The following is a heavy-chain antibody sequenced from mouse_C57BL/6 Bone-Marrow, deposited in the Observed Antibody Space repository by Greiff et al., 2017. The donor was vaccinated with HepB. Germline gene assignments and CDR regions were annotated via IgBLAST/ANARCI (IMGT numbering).Heavy chain of an antibody. CDR1: GYTFTSYG. CDR3: ARSSSYAMDY. J-gene: IGHJ4*01. Sequence: VQLQESGAELARPGASVKLSCKASGYTFTSYGISWVKQRTGQGLEWIGEIYPRSGNTYYNEKFKGKATLTADKSSSTAYMELRSLTSEDSAVYFCARSSSYAMDYWGQGTSVTVSS. CDR2: IYPRSGNT. D-gene: IGHD1-1*01. V-gene: IGHV1-81*01.